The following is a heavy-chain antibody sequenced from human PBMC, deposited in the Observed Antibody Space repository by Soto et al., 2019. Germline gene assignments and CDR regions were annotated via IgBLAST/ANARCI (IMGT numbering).Heavy chain of an antibody. Sequence: GSLRLSCAASGFTFNSYAMSWIRQAPGKGLEWVSYISSSSSYTNYADSVKGRFTISRDNAKNSLYLQMNSLRAEDTAMYYCARPLGSGSYYLDYYGMAVWGQGTTVTVSS. CDR3: ARPLGSGSYYLDYYGMAV. D-gene: IGHD3-10*01. CDR1: GFTFNSYA. J-gene: IGHJ6*02. V-gene: IGHV3-11*03. CDR2: ISSSSSYT.